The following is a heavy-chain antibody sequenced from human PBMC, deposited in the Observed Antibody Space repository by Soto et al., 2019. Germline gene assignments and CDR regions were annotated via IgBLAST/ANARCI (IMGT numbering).Heavy chain of an antibody. V-gene: IGHV3-13*01. J-gene: IGHJ6*03. CDR2: IGTAGDT. CDR1: GFTFSSYD. D-gene: IGHD5-12*01. CDR3: ARASTTRGYSGYDPSSYYMDV. Sequence: GGSLRLSCAASGFTFSSYDMHWVRQATGKGLEWVSAIGTAGDTYYPGSVKGRFTISRENAKNSLYLQMNSLRAGDTAVYYCARASTTRGYSGYDPSSYYMDVWGKGTTVTVSS.